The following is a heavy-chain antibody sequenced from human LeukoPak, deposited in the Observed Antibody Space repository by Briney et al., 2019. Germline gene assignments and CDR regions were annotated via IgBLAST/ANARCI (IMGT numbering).Heavy chain of an antibody. CDR3: AKDLEYQLLWPDYYYGMDV. V-gene: IGHV3-23*01. D-gene: IGHD2-2*01. Sequence: GGSLRLSCAASGFTLSSYAMSWVGQAPGKGLEWVSAISGSGGSTYYADSVKGRFTISRDNSKNTLYLQMNSLRAEDTAVYYCAKDLEYQLLWPDYYYGMDVWGQGTTVTVSS. J-gene: IGHJ6*02. CDR2: ISGSGGST. CDR1: GFTLSSYA.